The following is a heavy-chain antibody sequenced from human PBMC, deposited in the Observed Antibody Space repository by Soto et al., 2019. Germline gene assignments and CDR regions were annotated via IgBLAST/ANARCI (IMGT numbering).Heavy chain of an antibody. CDR3: ASGLWLLYVYGMDV. J-gene: IGHJ6*02. CDR1: GYTFSSYG. Sequence: QVQLLQSGAEVKKPGASVKVSCKASGYTFSSYGISWVRQAPGQGLEWMGWISADNGNSKYAQKVQGRVTMTTDTSTTTAYMELRSLRFDDTAVYYCASGLWLLYVYGMDVWGQGTTVTVSS. V-gene: IGHV1-18*01. CDR2: ISADNGNS. D-gene: IGHD5-18*01.